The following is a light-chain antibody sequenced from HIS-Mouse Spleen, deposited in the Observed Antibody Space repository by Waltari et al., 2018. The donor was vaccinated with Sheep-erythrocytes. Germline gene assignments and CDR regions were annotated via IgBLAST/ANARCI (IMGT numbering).Light chain of an antibody. J-gene: IGLJ1*01. CDR3: CSYAGSYNHV. V-gene: IGLV2-11*01. CDR2: DGS. CDR1: SSDVGGYNY. Sequence: QSALTQPRSVSGSPGQSVTISCTGTSSDVGGYNYVSWYPQHPGKAPKLMIYDGSKRPSVVPDRFSGSKSGNTASLTISGLQAEDEADYYCCSYAGSYNHVFATGAKVTVL.